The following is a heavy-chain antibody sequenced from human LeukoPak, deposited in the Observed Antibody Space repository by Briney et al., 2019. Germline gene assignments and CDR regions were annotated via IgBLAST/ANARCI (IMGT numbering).Heavy chain of an antibody. CDR3: ARVREAYGMDV. CDR1: GYTFTSYD. J-gene: IGHJ6*02. V-gene: IGHV1-8*01. Sequence: ASVKVSCKASGYTFTSYDINWVRQATGQGLEWMGWMNPNRGNTGYAQKFQGRVTITADKSTSTAYMELSSLRSEDTAVYYCARVREAYGMDVWGQGTTVTVSS. CDR2: MNPNRGNT. D-gene: IGHD5-24*01.